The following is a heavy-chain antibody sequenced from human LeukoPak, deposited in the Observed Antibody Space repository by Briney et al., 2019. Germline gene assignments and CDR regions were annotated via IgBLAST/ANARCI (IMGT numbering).Heavy chain of an antibody. CDR2: IYYSGST. J-gene: IGHJ4*02. CDR1: GGSISSYY. CDR3: ARGVDGYNYY. Sequence: SETLSLTCTVSGGSISSYYWSWLRQPPGKGLEWIGYIYYSGSTNYNPSLKSRVTISVDTSKNQFSLKLSSVTAADTAVYYCARGVDGYNYYWGQGTLVTVSS. V-gene: IGHV4-59*01. D-gene: IGHD5-24*01.